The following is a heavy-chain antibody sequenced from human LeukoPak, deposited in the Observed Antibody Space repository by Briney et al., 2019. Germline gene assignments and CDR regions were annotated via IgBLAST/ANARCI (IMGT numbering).Heavy chain of an antibody. CDR2: ISGSGGST. CDR3: AKLPPVRVKDTRFDY. V-gene: IGHV3-23*01. CDR1: GFTFSNYA. D-gene: IGHD2-2*01. Sequence: SGGSLRLSCAASGFTFSNYAMTWVRQAPGKGLGWVSAISGSGGSTYYADSVKGRFTISRDNSKNTLYLQMNSLRAEDTAVYYCAKLPPVRVKDTRFDYWGQGTLVTVSS. J-gene: IGHJ4*02.